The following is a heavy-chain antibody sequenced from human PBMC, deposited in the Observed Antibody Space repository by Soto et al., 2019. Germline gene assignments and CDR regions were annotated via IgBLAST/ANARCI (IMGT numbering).Heavy chain of an antibody. Sequence: EVQLVQAGAEVKKPGESLKISCKGSGYSFTSYWIGWVRQMPWKGLEWMGIIYPGDSDTSYSPSFKGQVTISADKSLSTAYLQWSSLKASDTDMYYCARHSVHRNYPYECYYVAVWGKGTKVTVSS. CDR1: GYSFTSYW. J-gene: IGHJ6*03. CDR3: ARHSVHRNYPYECYYVAV. V-gene: IGHV5-51*01. CDR2: IYPGDSDT. D-gene: IGHD4-4*01.